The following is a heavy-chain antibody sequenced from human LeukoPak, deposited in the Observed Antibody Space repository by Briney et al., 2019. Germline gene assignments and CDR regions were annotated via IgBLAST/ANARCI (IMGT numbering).Heavy chain of an antibody. D-gene: IGHD6-13*01. CDR3: AKDMSIAAAGTLAGYYFDY. CDR2: ISWNSGSI. CDR1: GFTFDDYA. J-gene: IGHJ4*02. V-gene: IGHV3-9*01. Sequence: GRSLRLSCAASGFTFDDYAMHWVRQAPGKGLEWVSGISWNSGSIGYADSVKGRFTISRDNAKNSLYLQMNSLRAEDTALYYCAKDMSIAAAGTLAGYYFDYWGQGTLVTVSS.